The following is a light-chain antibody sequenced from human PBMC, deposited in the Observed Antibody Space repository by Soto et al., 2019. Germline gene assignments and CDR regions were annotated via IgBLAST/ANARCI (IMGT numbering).Light chain of an antibody. CDR1: SSNIGAGYD. CDR2: GNS. Sequence: QSVLTQPPSVSGAPGQRVTISCTGSSSNIGAGYDVHWYQQFPGTAPKLLIYGNSNRPSGVPDRFSGSKSGTSASLAITGRQAEDEADYYCQSYDSSLSAVVFGGGTKLTVL. V-gene: IGLV1-40*01. CDR3: QSYDSSLSAVV. J-gene: IGLJ2*01.